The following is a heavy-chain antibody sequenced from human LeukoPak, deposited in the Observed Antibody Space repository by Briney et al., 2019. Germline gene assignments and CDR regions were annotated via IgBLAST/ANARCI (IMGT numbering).Heavy chain of an antibody. J-gene: IGHJ3*02. V-gene: IGHV3-11*01. D-gene: IGHD5-18*01. Sequence: GGSLRLSCAASGFTFSDYYMSWIRQAPGKGPEWISYISSGGDTIFYADSVKGRFAIFRDKAKNSLYLQLDSLRAEDTSVYYCSRDHSYGFDAFDIWGQGTIVTVSS. CDR3: SRDHSYGFDAFDI. CDR1: GFTFSDYY. CDR2: ISSGGDTI.